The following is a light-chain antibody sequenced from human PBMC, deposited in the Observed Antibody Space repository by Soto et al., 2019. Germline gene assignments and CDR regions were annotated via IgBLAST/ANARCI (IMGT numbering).Light chain of an antibody. CDR3: QQHNQWPIT. V-gene: IGKV3D-15*01. J-gene: IGKJ5*01. CDR1: QSAGNF. CDR2: YIS. Sequence: VMTQSAPTVSVSPGETASLSCRASQSAGNFLAWYQQKPGQAPRLLIYYISTRATGIPARFSGSRSGTEFTLTINSLQSEDSAVYYCQQHNQWPITFGQGTRLEIK.